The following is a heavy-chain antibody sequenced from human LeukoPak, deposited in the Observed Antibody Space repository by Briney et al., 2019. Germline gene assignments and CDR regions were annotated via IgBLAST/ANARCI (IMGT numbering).Heavy chain of an antibody. CDR1: GFPFSSFE. V-gene: IGHV3-48*03. CDR3: ARDEGADPTVVSPTTADY. J-gene: IGHJ4*01. D-gene: IGHD4-23*01. Sequence: QPGGSLRLSCAGSGFPFSSFEMNWVRQAPGKGLEWVSYISSSGDYIYYADSLKGRFTISRDNARNSLYLQMNSLRAEDTAVYYCARDEGADPTVVSPTTADYWGHGTLVTVSS. CDR2: ISSSGDYI.